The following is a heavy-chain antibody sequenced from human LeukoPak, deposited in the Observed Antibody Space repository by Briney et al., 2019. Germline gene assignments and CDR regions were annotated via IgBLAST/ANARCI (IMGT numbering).Heavy chain of an antibody. V-gene: IGHV1-69*13. CDR3: ATLSANDYGDY. CDR1: GGTFSNYA. J-gene: IGHJ4*02. Sequence: SVYVSCKASGGTFSNYAITWVRQAPGQGLEWMGGIIPIFGTASYAQKFQGRVTITADESTSTAYMEVSSLRSEDTAVYYCATLSANDYGDYWGQGTLVTVSS. CDR2: IIPIFGTA. D-gene: IGHD2-8*01.